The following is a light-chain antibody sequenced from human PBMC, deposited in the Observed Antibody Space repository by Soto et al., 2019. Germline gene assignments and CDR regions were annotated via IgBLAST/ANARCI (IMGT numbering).Light chain of an antibody. V-gene: IGKV3-20*01. Sequence: EIVLTQSPGTLSLSPGERATLSCRASQSVSSIYLAWYQQKPGQAPRHLIYGASSRPTGIPDRFSGSGSGTDFTLTISRLEPEDFAVYYCQQYGSSALTFGGGTKVEIK. CDR1: QSVSSIY. J-gene: IGKJ4*01. CDR3: QQYGSSALT. CDR2: GAS.